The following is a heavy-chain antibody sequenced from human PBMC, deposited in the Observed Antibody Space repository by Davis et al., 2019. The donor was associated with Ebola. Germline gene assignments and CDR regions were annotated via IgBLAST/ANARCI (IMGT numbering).Heavy chain of an antibody. CDR3: AKDMLGDNKTAAYMDV. D-gene: IGHD3-16*01. Sequence: LRLSCVGSGFTFTSHAFHWVRPAPGQGLEWVSGISWNSGSIGYADSVKGRFTISRDNAKNSLYLEMNSLTAEDTALYYCAKDMLGDNKTAAYMDVWGKGTTVTVSS. CDR1: GFTFTSHA. J-gene: IGHJ6*04. V-gene: IGHV3-9*01. CDR2: ISWNSGSI.